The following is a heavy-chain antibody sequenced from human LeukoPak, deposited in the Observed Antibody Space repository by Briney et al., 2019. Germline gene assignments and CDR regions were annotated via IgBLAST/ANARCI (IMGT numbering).Heavy chain of an antibody. CDR2: INPNSGTT. Sequence: ASVKVSCKTSGYTFTSYFIHWVRQAPGQGLEWMGKINPNSGTTNYAQKFQGRVTMTRDTSTSTVYMELSSLRSEGTAVYYCARELPPSDWGQGTLVTVSS. V-gene: IGHV1-46*01. CDR1: GYTFTSYF. D-gene: IGHD5-18*01. J-gene: IGHJ4*02. CDR3: ARELPPSD.